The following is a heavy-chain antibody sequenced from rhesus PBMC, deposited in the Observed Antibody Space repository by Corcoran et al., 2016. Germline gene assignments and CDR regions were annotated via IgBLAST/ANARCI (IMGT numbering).Heavy chain of an antibody. CDR3: ARVAWYYSGSYYYGAFDF. CDR2: ISGSGGST. J-gene: IGHJ3*01. V-gene: IGHV4-173*01. Sequence: QLQLQESGPGLVKPSETLSLTCAVSGGSISSNYWSWIRKPPGKGLEWIGRISGSGGSTDHNPSLKSRVTISTDTSKNQFSLKLRSVTAADTAVYYCARVAWYYSGSYYYGAFDFWGQGLRVTVSS. D-gene: IGHD3-16*01. CDR1: GGSISSNY.